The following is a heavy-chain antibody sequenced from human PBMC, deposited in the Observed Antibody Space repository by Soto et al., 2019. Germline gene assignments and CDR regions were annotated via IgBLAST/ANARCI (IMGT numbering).Heavy chain of an antibody. CDR1: GDTFSSYA. CDR3: ARDGSGSRSRASPMDV. D-gene: IGHD3-22*01. J-gene: IGHJ6*02. Sequence: QVQLVQSGAEVKKPGSSVKVSCKASGDTFSSYAISWVRQAPGQGREWMGGIIPIFGTANYAQKFQGRVTITADESTSTAYMELSSLRSEDTAVYYCARDGSGSRSRASPMDVWGQGTTVTVSS. CDR2: IIPIFGTA. V-gene: IGHV1-69*01.